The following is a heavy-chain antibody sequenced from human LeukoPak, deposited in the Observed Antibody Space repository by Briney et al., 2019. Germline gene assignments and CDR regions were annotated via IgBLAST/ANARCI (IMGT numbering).Heavy chain of an antibody. V-gene: IGHV4-34*01. CDR1: GGSFSGYY. D-gene: IGHD6-6*01. CDR2: INHSGST. J-gene: IGHJ6*03. Sequence: SETLSLTCAVYGGSFSGYYWSWIRQPPGKGLECIGEINHSGSTNYNPSLKSRVTISVDTSKNQFSLKLSSVTAADTAVYYCARSIAARRDWPPVVYYMDVWGKGTTVTVSS. CDR3: ARSIAARRDWPPVVYYMDV.